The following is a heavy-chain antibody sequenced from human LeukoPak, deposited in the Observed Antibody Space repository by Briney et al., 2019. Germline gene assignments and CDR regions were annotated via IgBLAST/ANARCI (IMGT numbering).Heavy chain of an antibody. Sequence: SETLSLTCTVSGGSISSGGYSWSWIRQHPGKGLEWIGYIYYSGGTYYNPSLKSRVTISVDTSKNQFSLKLSSVTAADTAVYYCARDQGYFDYWGQGTLVTVSS. J-gene: IGHJ4*02. V-gene: IGHV4-31*03. CDR1: GGSISSGGYS. CDR3: ARDQGYFDY. CDR2: IYYSGGT.